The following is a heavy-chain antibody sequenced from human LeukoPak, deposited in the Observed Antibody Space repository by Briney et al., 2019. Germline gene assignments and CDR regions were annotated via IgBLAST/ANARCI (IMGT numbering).Heavy chain of an antibody. V-gene: IGHV4-4*09. D-gene: IGHD3-22*01. CDR2: IYTSGST. CDR3: ARDLWWTYYYDSSAKKGAFDI. J-gene: IGHJ3*02. Sequence: SETLSLTCTFSGVSISSYYWSWIRQPPGKGLEWIGYIYTSGSTNHNPSLKSRVTISVDTSKNQFSLKLSSVTAADTAVYYCARDLWWTYYYDSSAKKGAFDIWGQGTMVTVSS. CDR1: GVSISSYY.